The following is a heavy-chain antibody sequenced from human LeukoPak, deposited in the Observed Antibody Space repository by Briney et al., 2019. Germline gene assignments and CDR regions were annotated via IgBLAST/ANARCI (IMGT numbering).Heavy chain of an antibody. CDR2: IYSGGST. J-gene: IGHJ6*03. CDR1: GFTVSSNY. CDR3: ARDYSYMDV. Sequence: PGGSLRLSCAASGFTVSSNYMSWVRQAPGKGLEWVSIIYSGGSTFYADSVKGRFTISRDNARNSLFLQMDSLRAEDTAVYYCARDYSYMDVWGKGTTVTVSS. D-gene: IGHD4-11*01. V-gene: IGHV3-53*01.